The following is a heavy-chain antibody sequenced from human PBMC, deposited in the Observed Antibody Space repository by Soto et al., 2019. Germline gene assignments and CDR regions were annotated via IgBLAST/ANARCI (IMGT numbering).Heavy chain of an antibody. J-gene: IGHJ6*02. CDR1: GFTFSDYY. V-gene: IGHV3-11*01. CDR3: ASPTVTPHYGMDV. D-gene: IGHD4-17*01. Sequence: PGGSLRLSCAASGFTFSDYYMSWIRQAPGKGLEWVSNISSSGSTIYYADSVKGRFTISRDNAKNSLYLQMNSLRAEDTAVYYCASPTVTPHYGMDVWGQGTTVTVSS. CDR2: ISSSGSTI.